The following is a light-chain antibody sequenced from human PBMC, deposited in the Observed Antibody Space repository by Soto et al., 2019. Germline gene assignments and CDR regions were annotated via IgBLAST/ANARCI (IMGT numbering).Light chain of an antibody. V-gene: IGLV2-23*01. Sequence: QSALTQPASVSGSPGQWIPISCTGTSGDIGTYNLVSWYQQYPGRAPKLIIFEGNKRPSGVSSRFSASKSGYTASLAISGLQAEDEADYHCCSYAGRSTVICGGGTKVTVL. CDR2: EGN. CDR1: SGDIGTYNL. CDR3: CSYAGRSTVI. J-gene: IGLJ2*01.